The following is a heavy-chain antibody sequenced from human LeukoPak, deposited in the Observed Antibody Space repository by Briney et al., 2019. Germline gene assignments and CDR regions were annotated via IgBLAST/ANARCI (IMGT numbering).Heavy chain of an antibody. CDR1: GGSFSGYY. D-gene: IGHD6-6*01. CDR2: INHSGCT. Sequence: SETLSLTCAVYGGSFSGYYWSWIRQPPGKGLEWIGEINHSGCTNYNPSLKSRVTVSVDTSKNQFSLKLSSVTAADTAVYYCARHRGEAARPFDYWGQGTLVTVSS. CDR3: ARHRGEAARPFDY. J-gene: IGHJ4*02. V-gene: IGHV4-34*01.